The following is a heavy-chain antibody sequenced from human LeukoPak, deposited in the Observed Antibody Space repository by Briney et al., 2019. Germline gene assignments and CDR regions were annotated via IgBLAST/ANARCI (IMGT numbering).Heavy chain of an antibody. CDR1: GGSISSYY. V-gene: IGHV4-59*08. CDR3: ARLGLQMNHDPYYYYGMDV. Sequence: SETLSLTCTVSGGSISSYYWSWIRQPPGKGLEWIGYIYYSGSTNYNPSLKSRVTISVDTSKNQFSLKLSSVTAADTAVYYCARLGLQMNHDPYYYYGMDVWGQGTTVTVSS. CDR2: IYYSGST. J-gene: IGHJ6*02. D-gene: IGHD1-14*01.